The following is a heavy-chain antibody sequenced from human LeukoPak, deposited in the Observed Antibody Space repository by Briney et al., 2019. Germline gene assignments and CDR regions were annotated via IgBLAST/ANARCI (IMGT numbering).Heavy chain of an antibody. CDR3: ARDRLGIAARSGYFDY. D-gene: IGHD6-6*01. J-gene: IGHJ4*02. Sequence: SVKVSCKASGGTFNNFAICWVRQAPGQGLEWMGGIIPIFGTANYAQKFQGRVTITADESTSTAYMELSSLRSEDTAVYYCARDRLGIAARSGYFDYWGQGTLVTVSS. CDR2: IIPIFGTA. CDR1: GGTFNNFA. V-gene: IGHV1-69*13.